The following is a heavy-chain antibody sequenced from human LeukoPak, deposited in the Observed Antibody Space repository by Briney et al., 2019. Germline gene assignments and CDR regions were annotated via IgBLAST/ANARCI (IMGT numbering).Heavy chain of an antibody. J-gene: IGHJ6*04. CDR1: GLTFNNYA. Sequence: GGSLRLSCAVSGLTFNNYAMSWVRQAPGKGLEWVSGISGRGASKYYADSVKGRFTISRDNAKNSLYPQMNSLRAEDTAVYYCAELGITMIGGVWGKGTTVTISS. CDR2: ISGRGASK. CDR3: AELGITMIGGV. V-gene: IGHV3-23*01. D-gene: IGHD3-10*02.